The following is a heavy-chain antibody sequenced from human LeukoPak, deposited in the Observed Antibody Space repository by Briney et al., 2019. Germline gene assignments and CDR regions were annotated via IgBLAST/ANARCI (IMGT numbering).Heavy chain of an antibody. CDR3: ARRDQSTRGSYYYFDY. J-gene: IGHJ4*02. Sequence: PSETLSLTCMVSGGSISSYYWSWIRQPPGKGLARIGYIYYSGCTNYNPSLKSRVTISLDTSKSQFSPKLSTVTAADTAVDYCARRDQSTRGSYYYFDYWGQGTLVTVSS. V-gene: IGHV4-59*08. CDR2: IYYSGCT. CDR1: GGSISSYY. D-gene: IGHD1-26*01.